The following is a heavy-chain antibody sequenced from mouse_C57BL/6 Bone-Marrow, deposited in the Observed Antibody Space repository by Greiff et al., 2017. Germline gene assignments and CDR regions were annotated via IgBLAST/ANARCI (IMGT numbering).Heavy chain of an antibody. Sequence: LQQPGAELVKPGASVKLSCKASGYTFTSYWMQWVKQRPGQGLEWIGEIDPSDSYTNYNQKFKGKATLTVDTSSSTAYMQLSSLTSEDSAVYYCARGLLRPYFDYWGQGTTLTVSS. V-gene: IGHV1-50*01. CDR1: GYTFTSYW. CDR2: IDPSDSYT. J-gene: IGHJ2*01. CDR3: ARGLLRPYFDY. D-gene: IGHD1-1*01.